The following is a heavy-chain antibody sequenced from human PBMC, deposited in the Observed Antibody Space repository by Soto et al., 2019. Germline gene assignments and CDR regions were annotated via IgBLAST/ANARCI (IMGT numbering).Heavy chain of an antibody. CDR3: AAGYSSSWYGPSYYYYGMDV. CDR2: IWYDGSNK. Sequence: QVQLVESGGGVVQPGRSLRLSCAASGFTFSSYGMHWVRQAPGKGLEWVAVIWYDGSNKYYADSVKGRFTISRDNSKNTLYLQMNSLRAEDTAVYYCAAGYSSSWYGPSYYYYGMDVWGQGTTVTVSS. D-gene: IGHD6-13*01. CDR1: GFTFSSYG. V-gene: IGHV3-33*01. J-gene: IGHJ6*02.